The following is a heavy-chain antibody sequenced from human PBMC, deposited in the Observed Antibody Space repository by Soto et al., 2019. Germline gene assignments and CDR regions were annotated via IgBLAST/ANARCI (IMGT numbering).Heavy chain of an antibody. J-gene: IGHJ6*02. CDR3: AREGWDFWSGYYGNYYYGMDV. D-gene: IGHD3-3*01. V-gene: IGHV3-48*03. Sequence: GSLRLSCAASGFTFSSYEMNWVRQAPGKGLEWVSYISSSDSTIYYADSVKGRFTISRDNAKNSLYLQMNSLRAEDTAVYYCAREGWDFWSGYYGNYYYGMDVWGQGTTVTVSS. CDR2: ISSSDSTI. CDR1: GFTFSSYE.